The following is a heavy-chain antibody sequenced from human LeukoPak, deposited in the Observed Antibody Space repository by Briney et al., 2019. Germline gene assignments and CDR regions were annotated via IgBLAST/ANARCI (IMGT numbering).Heavy chain of an antibody. CDR1: GYTFSTYG. Sequence: ASVKVSCKASGYTFSTYGISWVRQAPGQGLEWMGWISTYNGNTNYAQKLHGRVTMTTDTSTSTAYMELRSLRSDDTAMYYCARDPRIVVVPTAILNNWFDPWGQGTLVTVSS. D-gene: IGHD2-2*01. J-gene: IGHJ5*02. V-gene: IGHV1-18*01. CDR3: ARDPRIVVVPTAILNNWFDP. CDR2: ISTYNGNT.